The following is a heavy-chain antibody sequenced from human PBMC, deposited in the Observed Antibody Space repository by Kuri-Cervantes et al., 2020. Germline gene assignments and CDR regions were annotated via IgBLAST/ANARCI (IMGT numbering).Heavy chain of an antibody. V-gene: IGHV1-18*01. J-gene: IGHJ4*02. CDR1: GYTFSSYG. CDR3: ARRSVAGTGFDY. D-gene: IGHD6-19*01. Sequence: ASVKVSCKSTGYTFSSYGLSWVRQAPGQGLEWMGWISGYNGDTKYAQKLQGRVTMTTDTSTSTAYMELSSLRSEDTAVYYCARRSVAGTGFDYWGQGTLVTVSS. CDR2: ISGYNGDT.